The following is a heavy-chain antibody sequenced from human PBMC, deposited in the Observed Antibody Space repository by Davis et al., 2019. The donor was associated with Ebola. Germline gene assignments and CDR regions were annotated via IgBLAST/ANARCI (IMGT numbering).Heavy chain of an antibody. D-gene: IGHD2-2*01. CDR3: AKTARSSTSFFRRGEWFDP. V-gene: IGHV4-61*01. J-gene: IGHJ5*02. Sequence: SETLSLTCTVSGGSVSSGSYYWSWIRQPPGKGLEWIGYVYYSGSTNYNPSLKSRVTISVDTSKNQFSLKLSSVTAADTAMYYCAKTARSSTSFFRRGEWFDPWGQGTLVTVSS. CDR2: VYYSGST. CDR1: GGSVSSGSYY.